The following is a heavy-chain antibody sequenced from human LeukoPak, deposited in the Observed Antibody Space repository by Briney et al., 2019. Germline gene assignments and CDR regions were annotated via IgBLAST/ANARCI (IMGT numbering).Heavy chain of an antibody. CDR1: GGSISSSSYY. D-gene: IGHD1-26*01. Sequence: PPETLSLTCTVSGGSISSSSYYWGWLRQPPGTGLEWVSGINWNGGSTGYADSVKGRFTISRDNAKNSLYLQMNSLRAEDTALYYCARDSYSGSYSYFDYWGQGTLVTVSS. CDR3: ARDSYSGSYSYFDY. CDR2: INWNGGST. J-gene: IGHJ4*02. V-gene: IGHV3-20*04.